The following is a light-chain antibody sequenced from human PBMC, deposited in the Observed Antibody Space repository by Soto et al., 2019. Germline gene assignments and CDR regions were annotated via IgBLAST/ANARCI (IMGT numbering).Light chain of an antibody. V-gene: IGKV3-15*01. Sequence: EFVLTQSPGTLSLSPGERATLSCRASQSISINLAWYQQKPGQAPRLLIYAASTLQSGVPSRFSGGGSGTAFTLTISSLQPEDFATYYCQQSYSTPRTFGQGTKV. CDR1: QSISIN. CDR2: AAS. J-gene: IGKJ1*01. CDR3: QQSYSTPRT.